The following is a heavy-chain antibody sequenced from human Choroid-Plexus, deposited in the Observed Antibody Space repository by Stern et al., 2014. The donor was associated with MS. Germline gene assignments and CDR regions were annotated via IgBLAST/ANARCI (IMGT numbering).Heavy chain of an antibody. CDR3: ARDQRGITIFGVVTDYYYLGMDV. Sequence: QLVQSGAEVKKPGASVKVSCKTSGYIFTGYYIHWVRQAPGQGLEWMAWINPNTGGTKSAQKFQGRVTMSRDTSISTAYVELSSLTSDDTAVYYCARDQRGITIFGVVTDYYYLGMDVWGQGTTVTVSS. J-gene: IGHJ6*02. CDR1: GYIFTGYY. D-gene: IGHD3-3*01. CDR2: INPNTGGT. V-gene: IGHV1-2*02.